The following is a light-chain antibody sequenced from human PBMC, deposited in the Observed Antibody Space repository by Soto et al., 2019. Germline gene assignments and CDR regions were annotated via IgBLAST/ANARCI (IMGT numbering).Light chain of an antibody. CDR1: QSVSSSY. J-gene: IGKJ2*01. Sequence: EIVLTQSPGTLSLSPGERATLSCRASQSVSSSYLAWYQQKPGQAPRLLIYGASSRATDIPDRFSGSGSGTEFTLTISSLQSEDFAVYYCQQYNNWPPYTFGQGTKLEIK. V-gene: IGKV3-20*01. CDR2: GAS. CDR3: QQYNNWPPYT.